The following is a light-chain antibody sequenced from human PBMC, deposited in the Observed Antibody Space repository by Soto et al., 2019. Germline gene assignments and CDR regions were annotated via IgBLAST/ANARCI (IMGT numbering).Light chain of an antibody. CDR2: DVS. V-gene: IGLV2-14*01. CDR1: SSDVGDYNY. CDR3: SSYTRSTTRV. J-gene: IGLJ1*01. Sequence: QSVLTQPASVSGSPGQSITISCTGTSSDVGDYNYVSWYQQHPGKAPKLMIYDVSNRPSGVSNRFSGSKSGSTASLTISGPQAEDEADYYCSSYTRSTTRVFGTGTKLTVL.